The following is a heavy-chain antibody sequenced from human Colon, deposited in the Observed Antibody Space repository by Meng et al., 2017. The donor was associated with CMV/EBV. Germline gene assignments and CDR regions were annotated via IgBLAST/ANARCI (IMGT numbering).Heavy chain of an antibody. CDR2: VNHSEGT. J-gene: IGHJ4*02. CDR1: GASLNNDNSF. CDR3: ARVLLWFGEFIDY. Sequence: SETLSLTCTVSGASLNNDNSFWGWIRQAPGKGLEWIGEVNHSEGTNYNPSLKSRVTVSFDTSKNQFSLRLSSVTAADTAVYYCARVLLWFGEFIDYWGQGTLVTVSS. V-gene: IGHV4-39*07. D-gene: IGHD3-10*01.